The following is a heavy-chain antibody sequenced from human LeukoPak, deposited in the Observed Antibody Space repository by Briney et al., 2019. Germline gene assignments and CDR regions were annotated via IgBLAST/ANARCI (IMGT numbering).Heavy chain of an antibody. CDR3: ARAASWRSGLDY. CDR1: GGSISSSGYS. Sequence: SQTLSLTCAVSGGSISSSGYSWSWIRQPPGKGLEWIGYIYHSGSTYYNPSLKSRVTISVDRSKNQFSLKLSSVTAADTAVYYCARAASWRSGLDYWGQGTLVTVSS. CDR2: IYHSGST. D-gene: IGHD3-3*01. V-gene: IGHV4-30-2*01. J-gene: IGHJ4*02.